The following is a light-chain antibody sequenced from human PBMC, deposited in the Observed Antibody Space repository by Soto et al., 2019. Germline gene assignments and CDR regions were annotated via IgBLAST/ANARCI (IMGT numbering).Light chain of an antibody. CDR3: QQRSTWPPGYT. CDR2: DAS. V-gene: IGKV3-11*01. J-gene: IGKJ2*01. Sequence: EIVLTQSPATLSLSPGERATLSCRARQSVSSYLAWYQQKPGQAPRLLIYDASTRATGIPARLSGSGSGTDFTLTSSSLEPEDVAVYYCQQRSTWPPGYTFGQGTKLEIK. CDR1: QSVSSY.